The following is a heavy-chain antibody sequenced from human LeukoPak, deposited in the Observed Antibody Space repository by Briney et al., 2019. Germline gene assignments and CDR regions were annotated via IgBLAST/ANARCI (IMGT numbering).Heavy chain of an antibody. D-gene: IGHD2-2*01. Sequence: SETLSLTCTVSGGSISSSGYYWGWIRQPPGKGLEWIGSIYYSGSTYYNPSLKSRVTISVYTSKNQFSLKLSSVTAADTAVYYCARQYQLLHYFDYWGQGTLVTVSS. CDR2: IYYSGST. J-gene: IGHJ4*02. CDR3: ARQYQLLHYFDY. CDR1: GGSISSSGYY. V-gene: IGHV4-39*01.